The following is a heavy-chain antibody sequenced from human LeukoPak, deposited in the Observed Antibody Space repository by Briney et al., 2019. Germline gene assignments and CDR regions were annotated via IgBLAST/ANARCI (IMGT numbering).Heavy chain of an antibody. D-gene: IGHD4-23*01. CDR3: ARDRRGYGGNFDY. J-gene: IGHJ4*02. CDR2: IYSGGTT. Sequence: GGSLRLSCVASGFTVSSSDMSLVRQAPGKGLEWVSVIYSGGTTSYADSVKGRFTISRDNSKNTLSLQMNSLRAEDTAVYYCARDRRGYGGNFDYWGQGTLVTVSS. CDR1: GFTVSSSD. V-gene: IGHV3-66*01.